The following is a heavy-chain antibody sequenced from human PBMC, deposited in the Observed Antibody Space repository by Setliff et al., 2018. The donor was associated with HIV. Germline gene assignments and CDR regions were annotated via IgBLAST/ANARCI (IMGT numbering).Heavy chain of an antibody. V-gene: IGHV4-38-2*01. J-gene: IGHJ4*02. D-gene: IGHD6-19*01. CDR1: GYSISSGYY. CDR2: ISYTGKS. CDR3: ARGIAVAGPYFDY. Sequence: SETLSLTCAVSGYSISSGYYWGWIRQPPGKGLQWIGSISYTGKSYYNPALKRRVTILGDTSKNQFSLKLSSVTAADTAVYYCARGIAVAGPYFDYWGQGTLVTVSS.